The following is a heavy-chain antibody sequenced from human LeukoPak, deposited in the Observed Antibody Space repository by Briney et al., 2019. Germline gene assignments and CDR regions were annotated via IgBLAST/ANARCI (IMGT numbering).Heavy chain of an antibody. CDR1: GFTFSSYW. Sequence: GGSLRLSCAASGFTFSSYWMSWVRQAPGKGLEWVAVISYDGSNKYYADSVKGRFTISRDNSKNTLYLQMNSLRAEDTAVYYCARDPQIGAAAGSWGQGTLVTVSS. CDR2: ISYDGSNK. V-gene: IGHV3-30-3*01. J-gene: IGHJ4*02. D-gene: IGHD6-13*01. CDR3: ARDPQIGAAAGS.